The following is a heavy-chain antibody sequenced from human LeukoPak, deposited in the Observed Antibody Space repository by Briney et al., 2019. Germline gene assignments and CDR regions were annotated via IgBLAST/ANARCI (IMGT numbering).Heavy chain of an antibody. CDR3: ARHHGMATTSPFAY. V-gene: IGHV5-51*01. J-gene: IGHJ4*02. Sequence: GEPLKSSCKGSGYSFTSYCIGCVRHMPGKGPEWMGIIYPGDSDTRYSPSFQCQVTISADKSISPDYLQWSSLQASDTAMYYCARHHGMATTSPFAYWGQGTLVTVSS. D-gene: IGHD5-24*01. CDR2: IYPGDSDT. CDR1: GYSFTSYC.